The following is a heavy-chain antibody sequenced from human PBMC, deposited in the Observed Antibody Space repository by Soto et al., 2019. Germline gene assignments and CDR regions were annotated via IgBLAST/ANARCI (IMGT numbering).Heavy chain of an antibody. CDR3: ARQGYYYDSSGYWRPFDY. CDR1: GGSISSYY. V-gene: IGHV4-59*08. Sequence: SETLSLTCTVSGGSISSYYWSWIRQPPGKGLEWIGYIYYSGSTNYNPSLKSRVTISVDTSKNQFSLKLSSVSAADTAVYYCARQGYYYDSSGYWRPFDYWGQGTLVTVSS. J-gene: IGHJ4*02. D-gene: IGHD3-22*01. CDR2: IYYSGST.